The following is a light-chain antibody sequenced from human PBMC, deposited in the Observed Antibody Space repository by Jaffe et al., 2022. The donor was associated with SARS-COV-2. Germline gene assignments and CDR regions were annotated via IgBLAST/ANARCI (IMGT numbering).Light chain of an antibody. Sequence: QSVLTQPPSVSAAPGQKVTISCSGSSSNIGNNYVSWYQQLPGTAPKLLIYDNNKRPSGIPDRFSGSKSGTSATLGITGLQTGDEADYYCGTWDSSLGVFGTGTKVTVL. CDR2: DNN. CDR3: GTWDSSLGV. CDR1: SSNIGNNY. J-gene: IGLJ1*01. V-gene: IGLV1-51*01.